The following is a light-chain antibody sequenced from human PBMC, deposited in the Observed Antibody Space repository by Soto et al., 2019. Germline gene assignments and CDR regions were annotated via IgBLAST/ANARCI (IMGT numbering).Light chain of an antibody. CDR2: DAS. CDR1: QSVKRN. V-gene: IGKV3-15*01. CDR3: QQYHNWWT. J-gene: IGKJ1*01. Sequence: EIVMTQSPATLSVSPGERATLSCRASQSVKRNFAWYQQKPGLPPRLLIFDASTRATGVPARFSGSGSGTEFTLTISSLQSEDFAIYYCQQYHNWWTLGQGTKVDIK.